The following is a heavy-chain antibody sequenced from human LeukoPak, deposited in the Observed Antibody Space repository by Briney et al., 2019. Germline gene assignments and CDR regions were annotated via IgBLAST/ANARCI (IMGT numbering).Heavy chain of an antibody. J-gene: IGHJ6*04. CDR3: AELGITMIGGV. CDR2: ISSSGSTI. D-gene: IGHD3-10*02. V-gene: IGHV3-48*04. CDR1: GFTFSSYS. Sequence: PSGGSLRLSCVASGFTFSSYSMNWVRQAPGKGLEWVSYISSSGSTIYYADSVKGRFTISRDNAKNSLYLQMNSLRAEDTAVYYCAELGITMIGGVWGKGTTVTISS.